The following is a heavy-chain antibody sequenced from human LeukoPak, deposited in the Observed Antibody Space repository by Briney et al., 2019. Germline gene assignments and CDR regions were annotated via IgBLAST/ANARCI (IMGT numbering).Heavy chain of an antibody. CDR1: GYTFTSYD. Sequence: SXXVSCKASGYTFTSYDINWVRQATGQGLEWMGWMNHNSGNTGYAQKFQGRVTITRNTSISTAYMELSSLRSEDTAVYYCARAPALIATRRYYYYMDVWGKGTTVTVSS. CDR3: ARAPALIATRRYYYYMDV. V-gene: IGHV1-8*03. D-gene: IGHD6-6*01. J-gene: IGHJ6*03. CDR2: MNHNSGNT.